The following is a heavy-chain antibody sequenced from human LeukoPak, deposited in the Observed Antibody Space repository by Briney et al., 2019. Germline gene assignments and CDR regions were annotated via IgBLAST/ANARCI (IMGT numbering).Heavy chain of an antibody. Sequence: GGSLRLSCVASGFKFSHYAMHWVRQAPGKGLEWVSLVSTGGSTTYYADSVKGRFNVSRDNAKDTLFLQLNSLRAEDTAVYYCAKEGVISETFDCWGQGVLVTVSS. CDR3: AKEGVISETFDC. CDR1: GFKFSHYA. CDR2: VSTGGSTT. D-gene: IGHD2-21*01. J-gene: IGHJ4*02. V-gene: IGHV3-23*01.